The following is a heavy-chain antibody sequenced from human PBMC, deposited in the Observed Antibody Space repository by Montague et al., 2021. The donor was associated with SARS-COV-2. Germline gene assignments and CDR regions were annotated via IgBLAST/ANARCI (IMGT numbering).Heavy chain of an antibody. Sequence: SETLSLTCAVYGGSFGDDHWSWIRQPPGKGLEWIVDIKQSGRTNXNPPLKSRVTISVDTSKNHFSLKVTSVTAADTAVYFCARGHLSVSMIVVVFTSASYYFDYWGQGAQVTVSS. CDR3: ARGHLSVSMIVVVFTSASYYFDY. D-gene: IGHD3-22*01. J-gene: IGHJ4*02. CDR2: IKQSGRT. CDR1: GGSFGDDH. V-gene: IGHV4-34*01.